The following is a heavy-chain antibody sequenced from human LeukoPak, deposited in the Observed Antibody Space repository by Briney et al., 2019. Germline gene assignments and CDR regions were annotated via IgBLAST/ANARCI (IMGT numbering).Heavy chain of an antibody. D-gene: IGHD3-3*01. CDR1: GFTFSDYS. Sequence: GGSLRLSCTASGFTFSDYSMSWVRQAPGAGLEWVSAISPAGDSTTDADSVKGRFTISSDNSKSTLYLQMNGLTAEDTALYYCARRLVTAGITDFFDSWGQGTLVSVSS. CDR2: ISPAGDST. J-gene: IGHJ4*02. V-gene: IGHV3-23*01. CDR3: ARRLVTAGITDFFDS.